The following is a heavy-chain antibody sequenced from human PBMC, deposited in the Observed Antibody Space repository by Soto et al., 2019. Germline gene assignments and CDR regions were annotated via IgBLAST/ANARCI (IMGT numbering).Heavy chain of an antibody. CDR2: IGRRSDI. Sequence: GGSLRLSCEASGFSFSTYSMHWVRQAPGKGLEWVSSIGRRSDIYYADSVKGRFTISRDNAKNAVSLQMNSLRDEDTAVYYCAREETAWPLAYGLDVWGQGTTVTVSS. CDR3: AREETAWPLAYGLDV. J-gene: IGHJ6*02. CDR1: GFSFSTYS. D-gene: IGHD2-21*02. V-gene: IGHV3-21*01.